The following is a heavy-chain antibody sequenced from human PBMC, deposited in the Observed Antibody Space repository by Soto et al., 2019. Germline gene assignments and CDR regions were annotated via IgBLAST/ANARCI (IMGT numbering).Heavy chain of an antibody. CDR1: GDTFSHFW. V-gene: IGHV5-51*01. Sequence: PGESLTISFPCSGDTFSHFWIGWVRQLPGQGLEWMGIIYPGDHETRYSPSFLGKVTTSAETSINPAYLQWSSLEASDSAFYFCARSPRSSPYFDFWGQGALVTVSS. D-gene: IGHD6-13*01. CDR3: ARSPRSSPYFDF. CDR2: IYPGDHET. J-gene: IGHJ4*02.